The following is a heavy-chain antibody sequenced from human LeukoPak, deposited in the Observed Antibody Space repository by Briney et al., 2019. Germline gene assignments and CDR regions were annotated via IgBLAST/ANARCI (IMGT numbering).Heavy chain of an antibody. CDR2: INPNSGGT. Sequence: ASVKVSCKASGYTFTSYYMHWVRQAPGQGLEWMGWINPNSGGTNYAQKFQGRVTMTRDTSISTAYMELSRLRSDDTAVYYCARGAPGSPYYFDYWGQGTLVTVSS. CDR3: ARGAPGSPYYFDY. J-gene: IGHJ4*02. V-gene: IGHV1-2*02. CDR1: GYTFTSYY.